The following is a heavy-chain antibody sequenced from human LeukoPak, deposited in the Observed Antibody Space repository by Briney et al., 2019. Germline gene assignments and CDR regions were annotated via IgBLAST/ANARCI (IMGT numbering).Heavy chain of an antibody. CDR2: IYYSGST. CDR1: GGSISSSSYY. CDR3: ARAPRYCTNGVCYTSFDY. D-gene: IGHD2-8*01. J-gene: IGHJ4*02. V-gene: IGHV4-39*07. Sequence: PSETLSLTCTVSGGSISSSSYYWGWIRQPPGKGLEWIGSIYYSGSTYYNPSLKSRVTISVDTSKNQFSLKLSSVTAADTAVYYCARAPRYCTNGVCYTSFDYWGQGTLVTVSS.